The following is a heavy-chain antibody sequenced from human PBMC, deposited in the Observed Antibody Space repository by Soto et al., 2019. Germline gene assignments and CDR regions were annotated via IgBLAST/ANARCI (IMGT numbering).Heavy chain of an antibody. CDR1: GFTFTSSA. J-gene: IGHJ6*02. Sequence: QMQLVQSGPEVKKPGTSVKVSCKASGFTFTSSAVQWARQARGQRLEWIGWIVVGSGNTNYAQKFQKRVTITRDVSTSTAYMELSSLRSEDTAVYYCAASSWYSYYYYCMDVWGQGTTVTVSS. CDR2: IVVGSGNT. CDR3: AASSWYSYYYYCMDV. V-gene: IGHV1-58*01. D-gene: IGHD6-13*01.